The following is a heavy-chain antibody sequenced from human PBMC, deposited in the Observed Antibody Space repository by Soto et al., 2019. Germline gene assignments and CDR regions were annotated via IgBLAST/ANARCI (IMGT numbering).Heavy chain of an antibody. CDR3: ATYYYGSGSRFDP. J-gene: IGHJ5*02. CDR1: GGSISSGNYY. D-gene: IGHD3-10*01. CDR2: IYYSGST. V-gene: IGHV4-30-4*01. Sequence: SETLSLTCTVSGGSISSGNYYWSWIRQPPGKGLEWIGYIYYSGSTYYNPSLKSRVTISVDTSKNQFSLKLSSVTAADTAVYYCATYYYGSGSRFDPWGQGTLVTVSS.